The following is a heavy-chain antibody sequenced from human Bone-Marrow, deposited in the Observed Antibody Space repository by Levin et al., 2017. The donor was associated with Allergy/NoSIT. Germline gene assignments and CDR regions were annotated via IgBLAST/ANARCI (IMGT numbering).Heavy chain of an antibody. CDR3: ARGSRFVVVVAAPAGWFDP. CDR1: GGSFSGYY. V-gene: IGHV4-34*01. Sequence: SQTLSLTCAVYGGSFSGYYWSWIRQPPGKGLEWIGEINHSGSTNYNPSLKSRVTISVDTSKNQFSLKLSSVTAADTAVYYCARGSRFVVVVAAPAGWFDPWGQGTLVTVSS. D-gene: IGHD2-15*01. J-gene: IGHJ5*02. CDR2: INHSGST.